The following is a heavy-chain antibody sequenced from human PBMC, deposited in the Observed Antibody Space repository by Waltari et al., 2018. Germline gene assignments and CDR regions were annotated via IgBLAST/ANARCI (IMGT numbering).Heavy chain of an antibody. CDR3: TRDRVGYCSGGTCYSRWFDP. CDR2: VDPEDGEA. D-gene: IGHD2-15*01. Sequence: QVQLVQSGAEVKKPGASVKVSCRVSGYSLTESALHWVRQAPGTGLEWLGGVDPEDGEAVYAQEFKGRVTMTEDTSKDTAYMELSSLTYEDTAVYYCTRDRVGYCSGGTCYSRWFDPWGQGTLVTVSS. J-gene: IGHJ5*02. V-gene: IGHV1-24*01. CDR1: GYSLTESA.